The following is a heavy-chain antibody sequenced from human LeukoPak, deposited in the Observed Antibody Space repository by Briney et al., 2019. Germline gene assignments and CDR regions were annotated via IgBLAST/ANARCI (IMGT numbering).Heavy chain of an antibody. J-gene: IGHJ4*02. D-gene: IGHD3-22*01. CDR1: GGSISSYY. V-gene: IGHV4-59*01. Sequence: SETLSLTCTVSGGSISSYYWSWIRQPPGKGLEWIGYIYYSGSTNYNPSLKSRVTISVDTSKNQFSLKLSSVTAADTAVCYCARVMFAMYYYDSSGYYFDYWGQGTLVTVSS. CDR2: IYYSGST. CDR3: ARVMFAMYYYDSSGYYFDY.